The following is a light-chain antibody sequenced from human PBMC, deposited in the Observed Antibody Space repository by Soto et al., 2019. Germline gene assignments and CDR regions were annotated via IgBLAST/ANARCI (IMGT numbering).Light chain of an antibody. V-gene: IGKV3-15*01. CDR1: QNINNN. J-gene: IGKJ4*01. Sequence: EIVMTQSPATLSVSPGERATLSCRASQNINNNLAWYQQKPGQVPRLLIYHASTGATGIPARFSGSGSGTELTLTISSVQSEDFAVYCCQQYNDWPLTFGGGTKVEIK. CDR2: HAS. CDR3: QQYNDWPLT.